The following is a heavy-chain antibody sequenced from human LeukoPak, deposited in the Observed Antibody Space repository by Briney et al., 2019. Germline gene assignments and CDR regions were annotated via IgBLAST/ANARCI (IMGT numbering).Heavy chain of an antibody. CDR1: GFTFSSYG. D-gene: IGHD3-16*01. J-gene: IGHJ4*02. CDR2: IRYDGSNN. V-gene: IGHV3-30*02. Sequence: PGGSLRLSCAASGFTFSSYGMHWVRQAPGKGLEWVAFIRYDGSNNYYADSVKGRFTISRDNSKNTLYLQMNSLRAEDTAVYYCAKGPPYYDYVWELDYWGQGTLVTVSS. CDR3: AKGPPYYDYVWELDY.